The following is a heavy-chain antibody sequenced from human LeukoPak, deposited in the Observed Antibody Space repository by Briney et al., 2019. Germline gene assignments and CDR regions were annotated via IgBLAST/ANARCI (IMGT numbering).Heavy chain of an antibody. CDR1: GGSFSGYY. D-gene: IGHD6-13*01. CDR3: ARANQQLDAFDI. CDR2: INHSGST. Sequence: SETLSLTCAVYGGSFSGYYWSWIRQPPGKGLEWIGEINHSGSTNYNPSLKSRVTISVDTSKNQFSLKLSSVTAADTAVYYCARANQQLDAFDIWGQGKMVTVSS. V-gene: IGHV4-34*01. J-gene: IGHJ3*02.